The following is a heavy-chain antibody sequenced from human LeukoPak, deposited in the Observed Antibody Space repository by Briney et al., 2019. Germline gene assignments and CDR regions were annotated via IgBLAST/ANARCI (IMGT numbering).Heavy chain of an antibody. CDR3: ASGTCSSTTCPVDY. D-gene: IGHD2-2*01. CDR2: ISYDGGSK. V-gene: IGHV3-30-3*02. J-gene: IGHJ4*02. Sequence: GGSLRLSCAASGFTFSGYAMHWVRQAPGKGLEWVAVISYDGGSKSSADSVKGRFIISRDNSKNTLYLQMNSLRAEDTAVYYCASGTCSSTTCPVDYWGQGTLVTVSS. CDR1: GFTFSGYA.